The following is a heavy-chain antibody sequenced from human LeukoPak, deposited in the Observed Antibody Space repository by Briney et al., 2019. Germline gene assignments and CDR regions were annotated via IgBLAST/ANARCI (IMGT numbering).Heavy chain of an antibody. V-gene: IGHV3-7*01. CDR1: GFTLNIYW. Sequence: GGSLRLSCAASGFTLNIYWMSWVRQAPGKGLEWVANTKPDGSENYYVDSGKGRFTISRDNARNSLHLQMNSLRAEDTAVYYCARAVRYCSGGRCYSDDAYDIWGQGTMVTVSS. CDR3: ARAVRYCSGGRCYSDDAYDI. CDR2: TKPDGSEN. J-gene: IGHJ3*02. D-gene: IGHD2-15*01.